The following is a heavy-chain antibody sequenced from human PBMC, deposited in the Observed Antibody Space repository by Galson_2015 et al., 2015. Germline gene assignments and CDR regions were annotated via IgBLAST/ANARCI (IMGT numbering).Heavy chain of an antibody. Sequence: SVKVSCKASGYTFTSYAMHWVRQAPGQRLEWMGWLNAGNGNTKYSQKFQGRVTITRDTSASTAYMELSSLRSEDTAVYYCARGEEDFWIGYYANWFDPWGQGALVTVSS. CDR2: LNAGNGNT. CDR3: ARGEEDFWIGYYANWFDP. D-gene: IGHD3-3*01. V-gene: IGHV1-3*01. J-gene: IGHJ5*02. CDR1: GYTFTSYA.